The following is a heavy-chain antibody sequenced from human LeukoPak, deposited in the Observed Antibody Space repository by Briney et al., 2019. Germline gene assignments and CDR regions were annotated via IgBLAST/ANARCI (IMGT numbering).Heavy chain of an antibody. CDR1: GFTFSSYG. CDR3: AKNVVVPGISEGHFDY. D-gene: IGHD2-2*01. Sequence: PGGSLRLSCAASGFTFSSYGMHWVRQAPGKGLEWVAFIRYDGSNKYYADSVKGRFTISRDKSKNTLYLQMNSLRAEDTAVYYCAKNVVVPGISEGHFDYWGQGTLVTVSS. J-gene: IGHJ4*02. CDR2: IRYDGSNK. V-gene: IGHV3-30*02.